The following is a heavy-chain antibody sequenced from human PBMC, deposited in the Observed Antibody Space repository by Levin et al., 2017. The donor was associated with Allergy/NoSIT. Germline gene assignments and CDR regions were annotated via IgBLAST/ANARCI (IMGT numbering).Heavy chain of an antibody. CDR2: ISYDGSNK. CDR1: GFTFSSYG. CDR3: AKGGLTTLNQATDY. Sequence: GGSLRLSCAASGFTFSSYGMHWVRQAPGKGLEWVAVISYDGSNKYYADSVKGRFTISRDNSKNTLYLQMNSLRAEDTAVYYCAKGGLTTLNQATDYWGQGTLVTVSS. J-gene: IGHJ4*02. V-gene: IGHV3-30*18. D-gene: IGHD4-11*01.